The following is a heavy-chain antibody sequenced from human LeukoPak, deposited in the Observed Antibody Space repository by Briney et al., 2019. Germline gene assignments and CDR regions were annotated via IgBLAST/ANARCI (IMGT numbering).Heavy chain of an antibody. CDR3: ARNPYYYDTSGHFDY. D-gene: IGHD3-22*01. CDR2: SSSCHYI. Sequence: SSSCHYIYYADSVKGRFTISRDNAKNSLFLQMNSLRAEDMAVYYCARNPYYYDTSGHFDYWGQGTLVTVSS. J-gene: IGHJ4*02. V-gene: IGHV3-21*01.